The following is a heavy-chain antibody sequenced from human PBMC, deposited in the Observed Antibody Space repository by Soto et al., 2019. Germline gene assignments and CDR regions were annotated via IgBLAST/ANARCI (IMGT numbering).Heavy chain of an antibody. J-gene: IGHJ4*02. V-gene: IGHV4-31*03. CDR2: IYYSGST. CDR1: GGSISSGGYY. CDR3: ARSLRAVVVAHDY. D-gene: IGHD3-22*01. Sequence: LSLTCTVSGGSISSGGYYWSWIRQHPGKGLEWIGYIYYSGSTYYNPSLKSRVTISVDTSKNQFSLKLSSVTAADTAVYYCARSLRAVVVAHDYWGQGTLVTVSS.